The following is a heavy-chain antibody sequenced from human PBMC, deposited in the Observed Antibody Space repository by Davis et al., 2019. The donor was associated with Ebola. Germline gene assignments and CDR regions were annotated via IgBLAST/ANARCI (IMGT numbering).Heavy chain of an antibody. Sequence: PGGSLRLSCAASGFTFSSYSMNWVRQAPGKGLEWVSSISSSSSYIYYADSVKGRFTISRDNAKNSLYLQMNILIAEDTAVYYCARDGPVGYDFWSGHSGWFDPWGQGTLVTVSS. CDR3: ARDGPVGYDFWSGHSGWFDP. D-gene: IGHD3-3*01. J-gene: IGHJ5*02. CDR2: ISSSSSYI. V-gene: IGHV3-21*01. CDR1: GFTFSSYS.